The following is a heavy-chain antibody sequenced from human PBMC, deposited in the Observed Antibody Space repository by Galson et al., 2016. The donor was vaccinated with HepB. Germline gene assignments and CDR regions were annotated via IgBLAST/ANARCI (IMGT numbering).Heavy chain of an antibody. J-gene: IGHJ4*02. CDR1: GFTFRSYA. D-gene: IGHD3-10*01. CDR3: AKGSALWFGESLDY. V-gene: IGHV3-23*01. CDR2: VIYNGYNT. Sequence: SLRLSCAASGFTFRSYAMRWVRQAPGKGLEWVSTVIYNGYNTYYADSVKGRFTISRDNSKNTLFLQMDSLRVEDTAVYYCAKGSALWFGESLDYWGQGTLVTVSS.